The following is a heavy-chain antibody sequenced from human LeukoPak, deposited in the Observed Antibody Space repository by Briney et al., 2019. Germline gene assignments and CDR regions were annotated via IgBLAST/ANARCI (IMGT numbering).Heavy chain of an antibody. V-gene: IGHV3-53*01. CDR2: FYRGGSI. D-gene: IGHD5-18*01. Sequence: PGGSLRLSCAASGLPVSSNYMSWVGQAQGKGLEWVSVFYRGGSIYYADSVKGRFTISRDNSKNTLYLQMDTLRAEDTAVYYCARVDTAVVGYYYGMDVWGQGTTVTVSS. J-gene: IGHJ6*02. CDR3: ARVDTAVVGYYYGMDV. CDR1: GLPVSSNY.